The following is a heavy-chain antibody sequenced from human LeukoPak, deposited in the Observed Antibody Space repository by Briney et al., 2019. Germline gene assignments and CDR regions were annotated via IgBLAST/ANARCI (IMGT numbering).Heavy chain of an antibody. D-gene: IGHD2-2*01. CDR1: GFTFSDYS. CDR3: ASTNCSSARCYGANWFDP. Sequence: LRLSCAASGFTFSDYSMNWIRQPPGKGLEWIGYINYSGSTFHYNPSLKSRVTISVDTSKNQFSLRLNSVTVADSAVYYCASTNCSSARCYGANWFDPWGQGTLVTVSS. CDR2: INYSGST. J-gene: IGHJ5*02. V-gene: IGHV4-30-4*08.